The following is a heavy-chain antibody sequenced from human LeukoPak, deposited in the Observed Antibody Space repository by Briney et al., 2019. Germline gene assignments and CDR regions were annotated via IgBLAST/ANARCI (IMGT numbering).Heavy chain of an antibody. CDR1: GFTFNIYA. CDR3: ARAGGDTAHSFDY. V-gene: IGHV3-23*01. J-gene: IGHJ4*02. Sequence: GGSLRLSCAASGFTFNIYAMSWVRQAPGKGLEWVSSITSSGDATFHADSVKDRFTISRDNSKSTLYLQMSRLRVEDTAVYYCARAGGDTAHSFDYWGQGTLVTVSS. CDR2: ITSSGDAT. D-gene: IGHD5-18*01.